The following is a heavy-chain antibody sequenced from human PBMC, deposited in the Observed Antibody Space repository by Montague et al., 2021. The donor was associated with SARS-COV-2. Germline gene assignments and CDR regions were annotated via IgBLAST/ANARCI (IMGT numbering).Heavy chain of an antibody. CDR2: ISYDATRT. CDR3: ARGRWTYRVIGAFDI. CDR1: GFTFSSYA. Sequence: SLRLSCAASGFTFSSYAMHWVRQAPGKGLEWVAVISYDATRTFYAESLLGRLTVSRDNSERTISLQMNGLRPDDTAIYYCARGRWTYRVIGAFDIWGQGTMVTVSS. J-gene: IGHJ3*02. V-gene: IGHV3-30*01. D-gene: IGHD5-24*01.